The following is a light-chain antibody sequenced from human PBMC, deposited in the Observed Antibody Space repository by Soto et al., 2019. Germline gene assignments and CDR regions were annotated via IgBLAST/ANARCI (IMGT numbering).Light chain of an antibody. V-gene: IGLV1-51*02. CDR3: GTWDSSLSAGV. J-gene: IGLJ3*02. Sequence: QCVLTQPPSVSAAPGQKVTISCSGSSSNIGNNYVSWYQQLPGTAPKLLIYENNKRPSGIPDRFSGSKSGTSATLGITGLQTGDEADYYCGTWDSSLSAGVFGGGTQLTVL. CDR1: SSNIGNNY. CDR2: ENN.